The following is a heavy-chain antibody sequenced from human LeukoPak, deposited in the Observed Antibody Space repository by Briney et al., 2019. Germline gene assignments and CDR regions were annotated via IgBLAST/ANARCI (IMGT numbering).Heavy chain of an antibody. CDR3: ATASQLGSYNWFGP. CDR2: IDHTRNT. Sequence: SETLSLTCAVYGASFSNSYWSWIRQPPGKGLEWIGEIDHTRNTKYNPSLKGRVTISLDTSKNQFSLDLTSVTATDTAVYYCATASQLGSYNWFGPWGQGTLVTVSS. D-gene: IGHD1-1*01. J-gene: IGHJ5*02. V-gene: IGHV4-34*01. CDR1: GASFSNSY.